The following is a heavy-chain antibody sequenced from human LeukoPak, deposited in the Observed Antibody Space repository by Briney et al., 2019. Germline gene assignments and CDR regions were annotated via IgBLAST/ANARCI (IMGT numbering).Heavy chain of an antibody. CDR3: ARDGTTIFGVVTQTDY. D-gene: IGHD3-3*01. Sequence: GGSLRLSCAASGFTFSSYWMHWVRQAPGKGLVWVSRINSDGSSTSYADSVKGRFTISRDNAKNSLYLQMNSLRAEDTAVYYCARDGTTIFGVVTQTDYWGQGTPVTVSS. J-gene: IGHJ4*02. V-gene: IGHV3-74*01. CDR1: GFTFSSYW. CDR2: INSDGSST.